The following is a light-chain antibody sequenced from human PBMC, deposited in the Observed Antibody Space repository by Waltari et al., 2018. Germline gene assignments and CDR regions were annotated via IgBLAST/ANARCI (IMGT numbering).Light chain of an antibody. CDR2: DAS. V-gene: IGKV3-11*01. CDR1: QSVSSY. Sequence: EIVLTQSPATLSLSPGARATLSCRASQSVSSYLAWYQQKPGQAPRLLIYDASNRATGIPARFSGSGSVTDFTLTISSLEPEDFAVYYCQQRSNWPLTFGGGTKVEIK. J-gene: IGKJ4*01. CDR3: QQRSNWPLT.